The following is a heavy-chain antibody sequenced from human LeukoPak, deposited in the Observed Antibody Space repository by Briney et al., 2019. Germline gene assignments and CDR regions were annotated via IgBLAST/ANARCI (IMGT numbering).Heavy chain of an antibody. D-gene: IGHD2-2*01. Sequence: ASVKVSCKASEYTFTSYDINWVRQATGQGLEWMGWMNPSGGSTSYAQKFQGRVTMTRDTSTSTVYMELSSLRSEDTAVYYCARENVPADHDAFDIWGQGTMVTVSS. J-gene: IGHJ3*02. CDR3: ARENVPADHDAFDI. V-gene: IGHV1-8*01. CDR2: MNPSGGST. CDR1: EYTFTSYD.